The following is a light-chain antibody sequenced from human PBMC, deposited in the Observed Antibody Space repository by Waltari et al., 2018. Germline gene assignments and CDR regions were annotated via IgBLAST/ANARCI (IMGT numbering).Light chain of an antibody. CDR3: NSRDSSGDRLV. CDR2: GEN. J-gene: IGLJ3*02. V-gene: IGLV3-19*01. CDR1: TLRRQP. Sequence: SSELTQDPAGSVALGQSVRTPFQGDTLRRQPASWFQQKQGQTPVVFVHGENNRPSGSPDRFSGSRSGNTVSLTIAGVQAEDEADYYCNSRDSSGDRLVFGGGTKLTVL.